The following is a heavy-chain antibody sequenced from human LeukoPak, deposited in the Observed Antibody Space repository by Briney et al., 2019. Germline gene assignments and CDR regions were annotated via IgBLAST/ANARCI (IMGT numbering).Heavy chain of an antibody. J-gene: IGHJ3*02. V-gene: IGHV3-30*04. CDR3: ARDHIEYYDSPDDAFDI. CDR1: GFTFSSYA. CDR2: ISYDGSNK. D-gene: IGHD3-3*01. Sequence: GGSLRLPCAASGFTFSSYAMHWVRQAPGKGLEWVAVISYDGSNKYYADSVKGRFTISRDNSKSTLYLQMNSLRAEDTAVYYCARDHIEYYDSPDDAFDIWGQGTMVTVSS.